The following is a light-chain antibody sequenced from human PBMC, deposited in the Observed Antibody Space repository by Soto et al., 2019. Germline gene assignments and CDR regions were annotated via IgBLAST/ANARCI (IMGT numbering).Light chain of an antibody. J-gene: IGKJ1*01. Sequence: EIVMTQSPATLSVSPGERATVSCRASQSISSNLAWYQQRPGQAPSLLIYTSSTRATGIPARFSGSGSGTEFTLNISSLQSEDFAVYYCQQYNNWPPWTFGQGTRVEIK. V-gene: IGKV3-15*01. CDR3: QQYNNWPPWT. CDR1: QSISSN. CDR2: TSS.